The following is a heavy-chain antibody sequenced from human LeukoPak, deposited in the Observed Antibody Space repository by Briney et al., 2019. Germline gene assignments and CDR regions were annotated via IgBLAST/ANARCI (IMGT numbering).Heavy chain of an antibody. Sequence: PSETLSLTCAVYGGSFSGYYWSWIRQPPGKGLEWIGEINHSGSTNYNLSLKSRVTISVDTSKNQFSLKLSSVTAADTAVYYCARTSSWSPFDYWGQGTLVTVSS. D-gene: IGHD6-13*01. CDR1: GGSFSGYY. J-gene: IGHJ4*02. CDR3: ARTSSWSPFDY. V-gene: IGHV4-34*01. CDR2: INHSGST.